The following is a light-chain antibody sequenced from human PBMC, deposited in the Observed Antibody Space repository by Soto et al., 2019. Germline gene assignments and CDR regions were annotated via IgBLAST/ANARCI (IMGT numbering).Light chain of an antibody. CDR3: QKYNSASET. J-gene: IGKJ3*01. V-gene: IGKV1-27*01. Sequence: DSQMTQSPSSLSAAVGDRVTITCRASRDTSNYLAWYQQKPGQVPKVLIYAASILQSGVPSRFSGSGSGTDFTLTISSLRPEDVATYYCQKYNSASETFGPGTKVEIK. CDR2: AAS. CDR1: RDTSNY.